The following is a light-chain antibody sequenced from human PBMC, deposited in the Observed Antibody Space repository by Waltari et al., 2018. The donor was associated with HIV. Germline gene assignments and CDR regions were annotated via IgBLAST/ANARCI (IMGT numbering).Light chain of an antibody. CDR3: AAWDDSLSAWV. Sequence: QSVLTQPPSASGTPGQRVSISCSGSSPKIGSNYVNWHQQLPGTATKLLMYRNDERPSGVPDRFSGSKSGTSASLAISGLRSEDEADYYCAAWDDSLSAWVFGGGTKLTVL. CDR1: SPKIGSNY. J-gene: IGLJ3*02. V-gene: IGLV1-47*01. CDR2: RND.